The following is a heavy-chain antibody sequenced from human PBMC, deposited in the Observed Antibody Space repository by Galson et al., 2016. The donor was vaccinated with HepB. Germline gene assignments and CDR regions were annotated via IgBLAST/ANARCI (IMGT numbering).Heavy chain of an antibody. CDR1: TYAFTTYG. Sequence: SVKVSCKASTYAFTTYGVSWVRQAPGQGLEWMGWISAYNGDTNYAQKFQRRVSMTIDTSTSTAYMEVRSLRSDDTAVYYCVRGGPRMTTVTYYWGQGTLVTVSS. D-gene: IGHD4-17*01. J-gene: IGHJ4*02. V-gene: IGHV1-18*04. CDR3: VRGGPRMTTVTYY. CDR2: ISAYNGDT.